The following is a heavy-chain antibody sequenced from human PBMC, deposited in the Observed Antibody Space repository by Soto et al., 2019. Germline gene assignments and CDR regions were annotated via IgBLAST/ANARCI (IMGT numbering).Heavy chain of an antibody. J-gene: IGHJ4*02. V-gene: IGHV3-23*01. Sequence: EVQLLDSGGDLVQPGGSLRLSCAASGFTFSNYAMSWVRQAPGKGLEWVSGISGSGRSTYYADSVKGRFTITRDNSRNTMSLQVNSLRAEDTAVYYCAKLKEASGLVTSYIDFWGQGSLVTVSS. CDR1: GFTFSNYA. CDR3: AKLKEASGLVTSYIDF. D-gene: IGHD1-26*01. CDR2: ISGSGRST.